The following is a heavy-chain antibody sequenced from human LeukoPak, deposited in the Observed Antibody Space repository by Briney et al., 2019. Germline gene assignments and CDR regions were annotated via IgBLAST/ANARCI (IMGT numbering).Heavy chain of an antibody. Sequence: SETLSLTCTVSGGSISSYYWSWIRQPPGKGLEWIGYIYYSGSTNYNPSLKSRVTISVDTSKNQFSLKLSSVTAADTAVYYCATRTRCYYYDSSGYYYGIDYWGQGTLVTVSS. CDR2: IYYSGST. CDR1: GGSISSYY. CDR3: ATRTRCYYYDSSGYYYGIDY. D-gene: IGHD3-22*01. V-gene: IGHV4-59*12. J-gene: IGHJ4*02.